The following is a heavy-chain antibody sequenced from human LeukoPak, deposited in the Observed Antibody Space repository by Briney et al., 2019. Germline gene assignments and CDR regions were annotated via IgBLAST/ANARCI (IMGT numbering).Heavy chain of an antibody. CDR1: GGSISSGSYY. CDR2: IHYSRST. Sequence: SETLSLTCTVSGGSISSGSYYWGWIRQPPGKGLEWIGSIHYSRSTYYNPSLKSRVTISVDTSKNQFSLSLSSVTAADTAVYYCARYLRDSGTYTFDYWGQGTLVTVSS. CDR3: ARYLRDSGTYTFDY. J-gene: IGHJ4*02. D-gene: IGHD1-1*01. V-gene: IGHV4-39*07.